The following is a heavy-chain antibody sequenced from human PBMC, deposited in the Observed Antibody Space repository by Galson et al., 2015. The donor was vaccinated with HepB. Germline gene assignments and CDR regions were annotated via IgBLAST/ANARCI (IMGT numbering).Heavy chain of an antibody. J-gene: IGHJ4*02. Sequence: SLRLSCAASGFTFSNYWMTWVRQAPGKGLEWVANIKQDGSENYYVDSVEGRFTISRDNAKNSLYLQMNSLRADDTAVYYCARDQDSNTPQSAGQYSFDYWGQGTLVTVSS. CDR3: ARDQDSNTPQSAGQYSFDY. CDR1: GFTFSNYW. V-gene: IGHV3-7*03. D-gene: IGHD6-13*01. CDR2: IKQDGSEN.